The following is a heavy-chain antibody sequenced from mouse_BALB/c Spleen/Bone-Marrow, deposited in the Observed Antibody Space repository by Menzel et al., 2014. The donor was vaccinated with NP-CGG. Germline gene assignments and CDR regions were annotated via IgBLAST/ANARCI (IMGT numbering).Heavy chain of an antibody. CDR3: ARQLAYAMDY. CDR1: GFTFSDYY. V-gene: IGHV5-12*01. D-gene: IGHD4-1*01. J-gene: IGHJ4*01. Sequence: EVNLVESGGGLVQPGGSLKLSCAPSGFTFSDYYMYWVRQTPEKRLEWVAYITKGGGSTYYPDIVKGRFTISRDNAKNTLYLQMSRLKSEDTAMYYCARQLAYAMDYWGQGTSVTVSS. CDR2: ITKGGGST.